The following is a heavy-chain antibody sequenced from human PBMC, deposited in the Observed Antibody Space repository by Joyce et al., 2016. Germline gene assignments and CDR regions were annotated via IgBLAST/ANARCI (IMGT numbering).Heavy chain of an antibody. V-gene: IGHV1-2*02. CDR3: ARGGNLVHTSDPKMLFNY. D-gene: IGHD2-8*02. J-gene: IGHJ4*02. CDR1: GYTFIGNY. CDR2: INPDNGGT. Sequence: QVQLVQSGAEVKKPGTSVKVSCKASGYTFIGNYIHWVRQAPGQGLEWIGYINPDNGGTDYAQNFQGRVTMTRDTSISTAYMQLSRLSSDDTAVYYCARGGNLVHTSDPKMLFNYWGQGALVAVSS.